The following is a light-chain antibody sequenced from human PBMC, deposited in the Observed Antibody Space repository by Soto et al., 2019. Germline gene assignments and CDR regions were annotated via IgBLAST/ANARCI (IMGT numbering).Light chain of an antibody. J-gene: IGLJ2*01. V-gene: IGLV2-14*01. Sequence: QSVLIQPASVSGSPGQSITISCTGTSRDVGGSNYVSWYQHHPHRAPKLLIYEVSYQPSGVSSRFSGSKSGNTASLTISGLQAEDDADYYCSSYTSSNTLEVFGVGTKLTVL. CDR1: SRDVGGSNY. CDR2: EVS. CDR3: SSYTSSNTLEV.